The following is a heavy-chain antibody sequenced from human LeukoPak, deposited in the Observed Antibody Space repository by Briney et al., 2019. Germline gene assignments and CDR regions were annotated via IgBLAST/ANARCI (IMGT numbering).Heavy chain of an antibody. Sequence: ASVKVSCTASGYTFTGYYMHWVRQAPGQGLEWMGWINPNSGGTNYAQNFQGRVTMTRDTSISTAYMELSRLRSDDTAIYYCAREGRVAGHYVVDYWGQGTLVTVSS. D-gene: IGHD6-19*01. CDR2: INPNSGGT. CDR1: GYTFTGYY. V-gene: IGHV1-2*02. CDR3: AREGRVAGHYVVDY. J-gene: IGHJ4*02.